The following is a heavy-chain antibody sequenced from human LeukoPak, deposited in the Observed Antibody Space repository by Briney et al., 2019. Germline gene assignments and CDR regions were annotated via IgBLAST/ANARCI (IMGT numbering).Heavy chain of an antibody. J-gene: IGHJ3*02. CDR1: GFTFSSYG. Sequence: GGSLRLSWAASGFTFSSYGMSWVRQAPGKGLEWVSSIIGSGGTTYYADSAKGRFTTSRDNSKNTLYLQMNSLRADDTAVYSCAKDPPTVMANAFHIWGQGTMVTVSS. D-gene: IGHD5-18*01. CDR2: IIGSGGTT. V-gene: IGHV3-23*01. CDR3: AKDPPTVMANAFHI.